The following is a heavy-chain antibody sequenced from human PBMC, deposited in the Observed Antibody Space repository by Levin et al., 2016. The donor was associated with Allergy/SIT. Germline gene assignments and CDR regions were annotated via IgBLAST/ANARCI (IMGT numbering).Heavy chain of an antibody. CDR3: ARDNRNWKTTFEFDY. V-gene: IGHV3-33*05. Sequence: WIRQPPGKGLEWVAVISYDGSNKYYADSVKGRFTISRDNSKNTLYLQMNSLRAEDTAVYYCARDNRNWKTTFEFDYWGQGTLVTVSS. CDR2: ISYDGSNK. J-gene: IGHJ4*02. D-gene: IGHD1-1*01.